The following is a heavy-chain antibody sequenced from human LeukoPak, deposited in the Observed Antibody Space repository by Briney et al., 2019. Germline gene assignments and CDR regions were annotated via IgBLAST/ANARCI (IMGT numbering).Heavy chain of an antibody. J-gene: IGHJ5*02. CDR2: IYTSGST. D-gene: IGHD4-17*01. CDR1: GGSISSYY. V-gene: IGHV4-4*07. Sequence: SETLSLTCTVSGGSISSYYWSWIRQPAGKGLEWIGRIYTSGSTNYNPSLKSRVTMSVDTSKNQFSLKLSSVTAADTAVYYCARIPDYGDYFWFDPWGQGTLVTVSS. CDR3: ARIPDYGDYFWFDP.